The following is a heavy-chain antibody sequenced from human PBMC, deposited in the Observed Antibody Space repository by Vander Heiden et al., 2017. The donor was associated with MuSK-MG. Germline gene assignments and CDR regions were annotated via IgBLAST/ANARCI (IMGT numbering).Heavy chain of an antibody. CDR1: GFSLSTSGVG. D-gene: IGHD3-10*01. V-gene: IGHV2-5*02. CDR3: AHSGTYYGSGSYYMGGFFDY. Sequence: QITLKESGPTLVKPTQTLTLTCTFSGFSLSTSGVGVGWIRQPPGKALEWLALIYLDDDKRYSPSLKSRLTITKDTSKNQVVLTMTNMDPVDTATYYCAHSGTYYGSGSYYMGGFFDYWGQGTLVTVSS. J-gene: IGHJ4*02. CDR2: IYLDDDK.